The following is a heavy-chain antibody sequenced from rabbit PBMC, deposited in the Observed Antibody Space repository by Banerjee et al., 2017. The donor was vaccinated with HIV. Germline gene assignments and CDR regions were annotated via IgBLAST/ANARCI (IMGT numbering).Heavy chain of an antibody. CDR2: IYPGFGIR. V-gene: IGHV1S47*01. CDR1: GIAFRRYG. CDR3: ARDAAGSNYRPLYPNL. J-gene: IGHJ4*01. D-gene: IGHD8-1*01. Sequence: ELVESGGGLVQPGESLKLSCKASGIAFRRYGISWVRQAPGKGPEWIAYIYPGFGIRNYANSVKGRFTISSDNAQNTVFLQMTSLTASDTATYFCARDAAGSNYRPLYPNLWGQGTLVTVS.